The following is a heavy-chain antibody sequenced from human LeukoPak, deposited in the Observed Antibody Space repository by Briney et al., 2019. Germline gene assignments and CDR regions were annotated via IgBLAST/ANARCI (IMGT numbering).Heavy chain of an antibody. D-gene: IGHD1-26*01. CDR1: GGSISSSSYY. V-gene: IGHV4-39*01. J-gene: IGHJ4*02. CDR2: IYYSGST. Sequence: SETLSLTCTVSGGSISSSSYYWGWIRQPPGKGLEWIGSIYYSGSTYYNPSLESRVTISVDTSKNQFSLKLSSVTAADTAVYYCARRQGGSLDYWGQGTLVTVSS. CDR3: ARRQGGSLDY.